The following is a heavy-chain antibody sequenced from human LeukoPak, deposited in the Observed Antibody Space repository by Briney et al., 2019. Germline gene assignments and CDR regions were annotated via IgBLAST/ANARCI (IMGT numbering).Heavy chain of an antibody. V-gene: IGHV3-7*03. CDR1: GFTFSSYW. Sequence: GGSLRLSCAASGFTFSSYWMSWVRQAPGKGLEWVANIKQDGFEKHYADSVKGRFTISRDNAKNSLYLQMNSLRAEDTALYYCARASGCYSHARFDYWGQGTLVTVSS. D-gene: IGHD1-26*01. CDR2: IKQDGFEK. J-gene: IGHJ4*02. CDR3: ARASGCYSHARFDY.